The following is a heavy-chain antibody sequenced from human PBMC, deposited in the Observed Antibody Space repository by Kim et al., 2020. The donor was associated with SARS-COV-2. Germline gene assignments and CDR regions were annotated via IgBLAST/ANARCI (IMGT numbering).Heavy chain of an antibody. CDR1: GLTLSNYG. Sequence: GGSLRLSCAASGLTLSNYGMHWVRQAPGKGLEWVAVTSYDGRKTYYADSVKGRFTISRDNSKNTLYLHMNSLRAEDTALYFCAKDRFQHITFDYWGLGTLVTVSS. D-gene: IGHD2-21*01. CDR2: TSYDGRKT. V-gene: IGHV3-30*18. J-gene: IGHJ4*02. CDR3: AKDRFQHITFDY.